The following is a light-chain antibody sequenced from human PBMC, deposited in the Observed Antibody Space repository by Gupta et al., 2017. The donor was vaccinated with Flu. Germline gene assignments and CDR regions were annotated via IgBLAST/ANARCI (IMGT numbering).Light chain of an antibody. CDR3: QQPYSPPPT. J-gene: IGKJ4*01. V-gene: IGKV1-39*01. Sequence: ASLSASIGERVTMACRASQNSDKFLNWYQHKPGKAPRLLIVAASILQGGVPSRFIGSGAGTXFTLTIXSLQAEDFATYYCQQPYSPPPTFGXGTKVEIK. CDR1: QNSDKF. CDR2: AAS.